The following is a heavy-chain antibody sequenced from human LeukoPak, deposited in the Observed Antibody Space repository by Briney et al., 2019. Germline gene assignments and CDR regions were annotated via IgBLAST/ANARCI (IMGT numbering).Heavy chain of an antibody. V-gene: IGHV3-21*01. CDR3: ARLSRSGGTLNDY. CDR1: GFTFSSYS. J-gene: IGHJ4*02. CDR2: ISSSSSYI. D-gene: IGHD1-14*01. Sequence: GGSLRLSCAASGFTFSSYSMNWVRQAPGKGLEWVSSISSSSSYIYYADSVKGRFTISRDNAKNSLYLQMNSLRAEDTAVYYCARLSRSGGTLNDYWGQGTLVTVSS.